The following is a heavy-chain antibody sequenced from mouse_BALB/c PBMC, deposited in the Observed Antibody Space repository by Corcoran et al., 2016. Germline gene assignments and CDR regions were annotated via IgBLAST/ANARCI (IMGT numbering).Heavy chain of an antibody. CDR1: GYSFTGYT. CDR2: INPYNGGT. J-gene: IGHJ1*01. Sequence: EVQLQQSGPELVNPGASMQISCKASGYSFTGYTINWVKQSHGKTLEWIGLINPYNGGTSYNQKFKGKASLTVDKSSSTAYMELLSLTSEDSAVYYCARGYGSSYWYVDVWGAGTTVTVSS. V-gene: IGHV1-18*01. D-gene: IGHD1-1*01. CDR3: ARGYGSSYWYVDV.